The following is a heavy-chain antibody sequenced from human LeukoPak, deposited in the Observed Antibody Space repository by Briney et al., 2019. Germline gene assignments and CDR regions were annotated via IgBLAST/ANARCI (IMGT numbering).Heavy chain of an antibody. CDR1: GYSFTNYW. D-gene: IGHD2-8*02. CDR3: ARPYSTGIRDAYDM. CDR2: IYPGDSEA. V-gene: IGHV5-51*01. J-gene: IGHJ3*02. Sequence: GESLTISCKASGYSFTNYWIAWVRQTPGTGLEWMGTIYPGDSEARYSPSFQGQVTLSVDRPITTAYLQWPSLRASDTAIYYCARPYSTGIRDAYDMWGQGTMVIVSS.